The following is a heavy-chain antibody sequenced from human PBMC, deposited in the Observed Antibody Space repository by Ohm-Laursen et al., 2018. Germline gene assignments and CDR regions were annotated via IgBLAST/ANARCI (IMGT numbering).Heavy chain of an antibody. CDR3: ARVGWELRTDAFDI. CDR1: GFTFSDYY. V-gene: IGHV3-11*04. J-gene: IGHJ3*02. CDR2: ISSSGSTI. Sequence: GSLRLSCAASGFTFSDYYMSWIRQAPGKGLEWVSYISSSGSTIYYADSVKGRFTISRDNAKNSLYLQMNSLRAEDTAVYYCARVGWELRTDAFDIWGQGTLVTVSS. D-gene: IGHD1-26*01.